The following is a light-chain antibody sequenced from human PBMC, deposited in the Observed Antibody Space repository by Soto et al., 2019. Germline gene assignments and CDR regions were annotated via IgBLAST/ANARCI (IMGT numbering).Light chain of an antibody. CDR1: QGIRND. Sequence: ALQMTQSPSSLSASVGDRVTITCRASQGIRNDLGWYQQKPGKAPKILIFEASTLQSGVPSRFSGSGSGTDFTLTISSLQPEDFATYYCLQDYNYPYTFGQGTKLEIK. J-gene: IGKJ2*01. CDR2: EAS. V-gene: IGKV1-6*01. CDR3: LQDYNYPYT.